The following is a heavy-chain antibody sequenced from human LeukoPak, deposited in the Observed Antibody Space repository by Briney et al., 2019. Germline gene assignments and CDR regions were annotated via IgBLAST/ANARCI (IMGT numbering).Heavy chain of an antibody. Sequence: PGGSLRLSCAASGFIVSSNYMSWVRQAPGKGLEWVSVIYSGGSTYYADSVKGRFTISRDNSKNTLYLQMNSLRAEDTAVYYCARANLRYFDYWGQGTLVTVSS. V-gene: IGHV3-53*01. CDR3: ARANLRYFDY. CDR1: GFIVSSNY. J-gene: IGHJ4*02. CDR2: IYSGGST. D-gene: IGHD2-8*01.